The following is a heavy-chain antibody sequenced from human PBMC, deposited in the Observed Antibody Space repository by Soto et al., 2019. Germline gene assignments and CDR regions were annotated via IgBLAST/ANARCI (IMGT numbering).Heavy chain of an antibody. J-gene: IGHJ1*01. V-gene: IGHV4-31*03. CDR2: IYYNGAT. D-gene: IGHD6-13*01. CDR1: GGSISSGGHY. CDR3: ATNGQINSSWYNPEFQH. Sequence: QVQLQESGPGLVKPSQTLSVTCTVSGGSISSGGHYWSWIRQHPGKGLEWMGNIYYNGATTYKPSLKSRLAISRDTTKNQFSLRLTSVTAADTAVYFWATNGQINSSWYNPEFQHWGQGTLVTVSS.